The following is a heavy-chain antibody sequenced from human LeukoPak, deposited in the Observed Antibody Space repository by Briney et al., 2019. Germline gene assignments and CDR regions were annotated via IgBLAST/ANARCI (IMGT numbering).Heavy chain of an antibody. CDR2: IHYTGST. Sequence: PSETLSLTCSVSGGSISSYYWSWIRQPTGKGLEWIGYIHYTGSTNYNPSLKSRVTMSLDTSKNQFSMELMSVTAADTAVYYCARWNYFDNSGYYLDWYFDLWGRGTLVTVSS. J-gene: IGHJ2*01. CDR1: GGSISSYY. CDR3: ARWNYFDNSGYYLDWYFDL. D-gene: IGHD3-22*01. V-gene: IGHV4-59*08.